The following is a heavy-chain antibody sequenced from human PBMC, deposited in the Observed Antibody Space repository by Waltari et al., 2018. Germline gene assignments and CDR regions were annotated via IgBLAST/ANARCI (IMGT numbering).Heavy chain of an antibody. V-gene: IGHV4-38-2*01. CDR3: ARRLAAAGPFGY. J-gene: IGHJ4*02. Sequence: QVQLQESGPGLVKPSETLSLTCAVSGYSIRSGYYWGWIRQPPGKGLEWIGSIYQSGSTYYNTSLKSRVTISVDTSKNQFSLKLSSVTAADTAVYYCARRLAAAGPFGYWGQGTLVTVSS. D-gene: IGHD6-13*01. CDR2: IYQSGST. CDR1: GYSIRSGYY.